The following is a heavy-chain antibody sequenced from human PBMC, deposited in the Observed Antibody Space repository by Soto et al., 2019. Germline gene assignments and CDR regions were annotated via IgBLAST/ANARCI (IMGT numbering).Heavy chain of an antibody. CDR1: GFTSSNQY. J-gene: IGHJ6*04. Sequence: PVGPIRDSNTASGFTSSNQYMSRVRQAPGKGLEGVSLIQSGGPTYYADSVKGRFTISRDTSENTVHLQMDSLRAEDTAVYYCARDDVLCDGGRCYGVALDVWGKGTTVTVSS. CDR3: ARDDVLCDGGRCYGVALDV. V-gene: IGHV3-66*01. CDR2: IQSGGPT. D-gene: IGHD2-15*01.